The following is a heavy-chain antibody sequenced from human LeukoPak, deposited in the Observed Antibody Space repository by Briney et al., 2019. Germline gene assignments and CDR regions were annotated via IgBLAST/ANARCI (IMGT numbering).Heavy chain of an antibody. D-gene: IGHD1-7*01. CDR2: ISGSGGST. V-gene: IGHV3-23*01. J-gene: IGHJ6*03. CDR3: AKRRGLELLYYYYMDV. Sequence: GGSLRLSCAASGFTFSSYAMSWVRQAPGKGLEWVSAISGSGGSTYYADSVKGRFTISRDNSKNTLYLQMNSLRAEDTAVYYFAKRRGLELLYYYYMDVRGKGTTVTVS. CDR1: GFTFSSYA.